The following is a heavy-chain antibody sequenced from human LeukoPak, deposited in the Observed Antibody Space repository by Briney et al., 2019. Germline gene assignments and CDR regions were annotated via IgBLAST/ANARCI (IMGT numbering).Heavy chain of an antibody. V-gene: IGHV3-7*01. J-gene: IGHJ4*02. CDR2: INQDGSEK. Sequence: PGGSLRLSCATSGFNFNSKWMTWVRQAPGKGLEWVANINQDGSEKYHGDSVKGRFTISRDNAKSSPFLEMSSLRAEDTAVYYCADPPSDFWGQGTLVAVSS. CDR1: GFNFNSKW. CDR3: ADPPSDF.